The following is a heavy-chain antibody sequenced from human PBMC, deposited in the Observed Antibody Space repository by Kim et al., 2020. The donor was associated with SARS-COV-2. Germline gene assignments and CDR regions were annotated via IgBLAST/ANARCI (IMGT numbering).Heavy chain of an antibody. V-gene: IGHV3-11*01. CDR3: ARGPSSSSFLDY. Sequence: YYADAVKGRFTISRDNAKNSLYLQMNSLRAEDTAVYYCARGPSSSSFLDYWGQGTLVTVSS. J-gene: IGHJ4*02. D-gene: IGHD6-6*01.